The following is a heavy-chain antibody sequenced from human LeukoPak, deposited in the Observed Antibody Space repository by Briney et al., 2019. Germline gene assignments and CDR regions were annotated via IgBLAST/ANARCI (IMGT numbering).Heavy chain of an antibody. CDR2: ISGSGANT. D-gene: IGHD6-13*01. Sequence: GGSLRLSCSASGLTFSSSPMHWVRQAPGQGLEWVATISGSGANTYYAGSVQGRFTISRDNSKNTLFLQMNSLRVDDTAVYYCSEYSSSGPRGYWGQGTLVTVSS. J-gene: IGHJ4*02. CDR3: SEYSSSGPRGY. CDR1: GLTFSSSP. V-gene: IGHV3-23*01.